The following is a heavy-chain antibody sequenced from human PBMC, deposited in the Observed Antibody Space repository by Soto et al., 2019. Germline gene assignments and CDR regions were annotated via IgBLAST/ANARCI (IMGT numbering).Heavy chain of an antibody. V-gene: IGHV5-51*01. Sequence: PGEYLKISCKGSGYSFTSYWIGWVRQMPGKGLEWMGIIYPGDSDTRYSPSFQGQVTISADKSISTAYLQWSSLKASDTAMYYCARHRPYCSSTSCYTYYYYYGMDVWGQGTTVTVSS. CDR1: GYSFTSYW. CDR2: IYPGDSDT. CDR3: ARHRPYCSSTSCYTYYYYYGMDV. J-gene: IGHJ6*02. D-gene: IGHD2-2*02.